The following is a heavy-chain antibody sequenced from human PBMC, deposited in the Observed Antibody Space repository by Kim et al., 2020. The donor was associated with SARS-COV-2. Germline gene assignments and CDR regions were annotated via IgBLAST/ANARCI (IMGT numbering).Heavy chain of an antibody. CDR2: IKSKTDGGTT. CDR3: TTERITMVRGVIIGRYYFDY. CDR1: GFTFSNAW. V-gene: IGHV3-15*01. J-gene: IGHJ4*02. D-gene: IGHD3-10*01. Sequence: GGSLRLSCAASGFTFSNAWMSWVRQAPGKGLEWVGRIKSKTDGGTTDYAAPVKGRFTISRDDSKNTLYLQMSSLKTEDTAVYYCTTERITMVRGVIIGRYYFDYWGQGTLVTVSS.